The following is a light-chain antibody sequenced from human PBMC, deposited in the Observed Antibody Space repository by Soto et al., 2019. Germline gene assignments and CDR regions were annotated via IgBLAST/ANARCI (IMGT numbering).Light chain of an antibody. CDR2: GVT. J-gene: IGLJ1*01. Sequence: QSALTQPASVSGSPGQSITISCTGTSSDVGGYDYVSWYQQHPGKAPKLMICGVTNRPSGVSNRFSGSKSGNTASLTISGLQAEDEADYYCISYASINTYVFGTG. CDR3: ISYASINTYV. CDR1: SSDVGGYDY. V-gene: IGLV2-14*01.